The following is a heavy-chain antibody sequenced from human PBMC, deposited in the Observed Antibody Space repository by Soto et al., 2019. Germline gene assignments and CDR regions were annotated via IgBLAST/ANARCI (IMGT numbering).Heavy chain of an antibody. J-gene: IGHJ5*02. D-gene: IGHD2-15*01. CDR2: IYYSGNT. V-gene: IGHV4-39*01. CDR1: GGSISSGRYY. CDR3: ARHFDCSGGSCYSEYFAVGNWFDP. Sequence: SETLSLTCTVSGGSISSGRYYWGWIRQPPGKGLEWIGSIYYSGNTYSNPSLKSRVTISVDRSKSQFSLRLSSVTAADTAVYYCARHFDCSGGSCYSEYFAVGNWFDPWGQGTLVTVSS.